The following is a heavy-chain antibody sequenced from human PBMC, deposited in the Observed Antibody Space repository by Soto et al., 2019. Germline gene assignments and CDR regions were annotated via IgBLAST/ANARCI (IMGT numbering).Heavy chain of an antibody. Sequence: NPSETLSLTCTVSGGSLNNYNWSWIRQSAGTGLEWIGRIYSSGKTYYNPSLKSRVTLSLDMLNNQISLKVTSVTAADTAMYYCARERTYQMFGDDALDFWGLGTMVTVSS. CDR3: ARERTYQMFGDDALDF. CDR2: IYSSGKT. J-gene: IGHJ3*01. V-gene: IGHV4-4*07. D-gene: IGHD2-2*01. CDR1: GGSLNNYN.